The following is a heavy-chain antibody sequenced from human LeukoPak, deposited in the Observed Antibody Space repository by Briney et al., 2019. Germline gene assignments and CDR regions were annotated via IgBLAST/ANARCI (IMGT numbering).Heavy chain of an antibody. CDR1: GFTFSSYG. CDR3: ARPMYYYDSSGSLAV. V-gene: IGHV3-30*04. CDR2: ISSNGKNK. D-gene: IGHD3-22*01. J-gene: IGHJ6*02. Sequence: QPGRSLRLSCAASGFTFSSYGIHWVRQAPGKWLEWVALISSNGKNKDYADSVKGRFTISRDNSENTLYLQMNSLRAEDTAVYYCARPMYYYDSSGSLAVWGQGTTVTVTS.